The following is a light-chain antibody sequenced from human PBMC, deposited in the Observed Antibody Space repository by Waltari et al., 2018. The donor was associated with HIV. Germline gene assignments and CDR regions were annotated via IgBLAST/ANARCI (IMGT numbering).Light chain of an antibody. Sequence: DVQITQSTSTLSASIGDRVSITCRASQNVGNWLAWYQQKPGKAPSLLIPKASTLQIGVPTNFSGSGSGTHFTLTISGLRPDDFATYYCQQYNKFPITFGQGTKL. J-gene: IGKJ2*01. CDR2: KAS. V-gene: IGKV1-5*03. CDR1: QNVGNW. CDR3: QQYNKFPIT.